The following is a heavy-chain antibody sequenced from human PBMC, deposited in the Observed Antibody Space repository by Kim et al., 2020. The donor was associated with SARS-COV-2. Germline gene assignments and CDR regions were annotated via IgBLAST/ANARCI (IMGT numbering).Heavy chain of an antibody. CDR3: ARGTFNYYGSGSPRGCFDY. Sequence: SRVTISVDTSKNQFSLKLSSVTAADTAVYYCARGTFNYYGSGSPRGCFDYWGQGTLVTVSS. V-gene: IGHV4-34*01. J-gene: IGHJ4*02. D-gene: IGHD3-10*01.